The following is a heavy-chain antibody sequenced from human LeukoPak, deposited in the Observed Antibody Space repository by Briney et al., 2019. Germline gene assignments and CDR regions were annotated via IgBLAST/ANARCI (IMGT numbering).Heavy chain of an antibody. J-gene: IGHJ5*02. Sequence: ASVKVSCKVSGYTLTELSMHWVRQAPGKGLEWMGGFDPEDGETIYAQKFQGRVTMTKDTSTDTAYMELSSLRSEDTAVYYCATDLAGELERPWFDPWGQGTLVTVSS. CDR1: GYTLTELS. V-gene: IGHV1-24*01. CDR2: FDPEDGET. D-gene: IGHD1-1*01. CDR3: ATDLAGELERPWFDP.